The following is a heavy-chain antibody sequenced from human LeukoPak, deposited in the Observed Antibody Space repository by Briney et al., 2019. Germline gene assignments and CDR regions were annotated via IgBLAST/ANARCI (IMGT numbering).Heavy chain of an antibody. CDR1: GDTFTDFY. D-gene: IGHD6-13*01. CDR2: INPTNGDT. V-gene: IGHV1-2*02. Sequence: ASVKVSFKASGDTFTDFYIHWVRQAPGQGLEWMGWINPTNGDTNYAQKFQGRVSMTRDTSITTAYMELIWLRSDDTAVYYCARDRIESAATTFDYWGQGALVTVSS. J-gene: IGHJ4*02. CDR3: ARDRIESAATTFDY.